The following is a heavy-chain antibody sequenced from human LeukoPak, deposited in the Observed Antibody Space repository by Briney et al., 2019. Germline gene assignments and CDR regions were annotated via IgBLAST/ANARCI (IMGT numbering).Heavy chain of an antibody. J-gene: IGHJ4*02. D-gene: IGHD3-22*01. Sequence: ASVKVSCKASGYTFTGYYMHWVRQAPGQGLEWMGRINPNSGGTNYAQKFQGRVTMTRDTSISTAYMELSRLRSDDTAVYYCATGTYYYDSSGYIPDHFDLWGQGTLVTDSS. CDR3: ATGTYYYDSSGYIPDHFDL. CDR1: GYTFTGYY. V-gene: IGHV1-2*06. CDR2: INPNSGGT.